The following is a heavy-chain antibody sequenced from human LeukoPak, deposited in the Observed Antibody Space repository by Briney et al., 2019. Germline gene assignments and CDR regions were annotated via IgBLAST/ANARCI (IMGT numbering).Heavy chain of an antibody. Sequence: GASVKVSCKASGYTFTSYYMHWVRQAPGQGLEWMGIINPSGGSTSYAQKFQGRVTMTRDTSTSTVYMELSSLRSEDTAVYYCARDRADYAPASGWFDPWGQGTLVTVSS. CDR3: ARDRADYAPASGWFDP. V-gene: IGHV1-46*01. CDR2: INPSGGST. J-gene: IGHJ5*02. D-gene: IGHD4-17*01. CDR1: GYTFTSYY.